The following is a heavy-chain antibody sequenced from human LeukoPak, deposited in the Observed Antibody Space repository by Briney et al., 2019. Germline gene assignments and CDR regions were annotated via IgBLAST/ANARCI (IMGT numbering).Heavy chain of an antibody. Sequence: SETLSLTCTVSGGSISSGGYYWSWIRQPPGKGLEWIGYIYYSGSTNYNPSLKSRVTISVDTSKNQFSLKLSSVTAADTAVYYCAREIPWSLTPNWFDPWGQGTLVTVSS. V-gene: IGHV4-61*08. CDR3: AREIPWSLTPNWFDP. D-gene: IGHD1-1*01. CDR2: IYYSGST. CDR1: GGSISSGGYY. J-gene: IGHJ5*02.